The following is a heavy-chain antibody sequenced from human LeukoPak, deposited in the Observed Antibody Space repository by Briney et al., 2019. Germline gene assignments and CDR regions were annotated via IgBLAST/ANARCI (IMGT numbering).Heavy chain of an antibody. CDR3: ARDGITMVRGVIITPHYYYYGMDV. V-gene: IGHV4-38-2*02. J-gene: IGHJ6*01. CDR2: IYHSRST. Sequence: SETLSLTCAVSGYSISSGYYWGWIRQPPGKGLEWIGSIYHSRSTYYNPSLKSRVTISVDTSKNQFSLKLGSVTAADTAVYYCARDGITMVRGVIITPHYYYYGMDVWGKGSTVSVCS. D-gene: IGHD3-10*01. CDR1: GYSISSGYY.